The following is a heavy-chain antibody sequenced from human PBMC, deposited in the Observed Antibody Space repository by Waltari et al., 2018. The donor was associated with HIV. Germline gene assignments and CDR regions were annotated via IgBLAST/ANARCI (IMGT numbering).Heavy chain of an antibody. CDR3: TSDLSTYGHEFDY. V-gene: IGHV3-74*01. CDR2: ISTDGSDT. CDR1: GFNFRSYW. J-gene: IGHJ4*02. D-gene: IGHD3-16*01. Sequence: EVQLVESGGDLVQPGGSLRLSCAASGFNFRSYWMHWIRQIPGKGLVWVSHISTDGSDTSYLESVKGRFTISRDNAKNTLYLQMNSLRVEDTAIYYCTSDLSTYGHEFDYWGQGTLVTVAS.